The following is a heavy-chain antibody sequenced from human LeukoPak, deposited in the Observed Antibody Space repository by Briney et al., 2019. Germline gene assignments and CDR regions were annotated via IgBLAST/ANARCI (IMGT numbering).Heavy chain of an antibody. Sequence: SDTLSLTCIVSGGSISSSSYYWGWIRQPPGKGLEWIGRIYYSGGAYYNPSLKSRVTISVDTSKNQFSLKLSSVTAADTAVYYCARDLKGAYCGGDCSYWGKGTLVTVSS. CDR3: ARDLKGAYCGGDCSY. V-gene: IGHV4-39*07. D-gene: IGHD2-21*02. CDR1: GGSISSSSYY. J-gene: IGHJ4*02. CDR2: IYYSGGA.